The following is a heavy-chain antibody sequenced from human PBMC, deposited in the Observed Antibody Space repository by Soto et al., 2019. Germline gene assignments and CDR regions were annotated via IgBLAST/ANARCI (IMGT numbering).Heavy chain of an antibody. D-gene: IGHD3-10*01. V-gene: IGHV3-23*01. J-gene: IGHJ6*02. Sequence: GGSLRLSCAASGFTFSSYAMSWVRQAPGKGLEWVSAISGSGGSTYYADSVKGRFTISRDNSKNTLYLQMNSLRAEDTAVYYCAKGHRNMVRGVRPQNYYYYGMDVWGQGTTVTVSS. CDR3: AKGHRNMVRGVRPQNYYYYGMDV. CDR1: GFTFSSYA. CDR2: ISGSGGST.